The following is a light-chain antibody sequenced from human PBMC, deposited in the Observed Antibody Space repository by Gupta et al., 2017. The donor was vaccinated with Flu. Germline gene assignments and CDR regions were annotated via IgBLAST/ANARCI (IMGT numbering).Light chain of an antibody. Sequence: DIVMTQSPDSLAVSLGERATINCKSSQNVLYISNNKNYLAWYQQKPGQPPKLLISWASTRESGVPDRFSGSGSGTDFTLTISSLQAEDVAVYYCQQYYTTPRTFGQGTSMEIK. CDR1: QNVLYISNNKNY. CDR3: QQYYTTPRT. CDR2: WAS. V-gene: IGKV4-1*01. J-gene: IGKJ1*01.